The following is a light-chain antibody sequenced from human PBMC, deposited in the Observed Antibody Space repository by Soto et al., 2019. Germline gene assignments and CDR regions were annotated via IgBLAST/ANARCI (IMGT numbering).Light chain of an antibody. J-gene: IGKJ1*01. CDR3: QQRSNRSPVT. V-gene: IGKV3-11*01. CDR2: DSS. Sequence: ELTQAAAAGCMSQGERATLSCRASQSVSNYLAWYQQKPGQAPRLLIYDSSNRASGLPARFSGSGSGTDFTPTTISLDPEDDAVSYCQQRSNRSPVTFGQGTKVDIK. CDR1: QSVSNY.